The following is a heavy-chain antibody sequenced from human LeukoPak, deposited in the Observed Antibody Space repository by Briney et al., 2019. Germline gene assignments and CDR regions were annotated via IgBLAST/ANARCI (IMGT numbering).Heavy chain of an antibody. Sequence: GGSPRLSCAASGFTFSSYEMNWVRQAPGKGVEWVSYISRSGSTIFSADSVKGRFTTSRDNAKNSLFLQMNSLRAEDTAVYYCARVSTGSEYFDYWGQGTLVTVSS. CDR3: ARVSTGSEYFDY. CDR2: ISRSGSTI. CDR1: GFTFSSYE. V-gene: IGHV3-48*03. J-gene: IGHJ4*02.